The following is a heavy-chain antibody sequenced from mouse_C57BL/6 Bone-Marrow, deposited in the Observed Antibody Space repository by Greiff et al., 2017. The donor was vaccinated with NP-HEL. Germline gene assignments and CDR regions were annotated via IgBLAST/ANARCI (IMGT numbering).Heavy chain of an antibody. J-gene: IGHJ2*01. CDR2: ISYDGSN. CDR1: GYSITSGYY. V-gene: IGHV3-6*01. CDR3: ARGATMVTHGLRVPVVSDWCKVLTKRSTTVLTGSYFDD. Sequence: VQLQQSGPGLVKPSQSLSLTCSVTGYSITSGYYWNWIRQFPGNKLEWMGYISYDGSNNYNPSLKNRISLTRDTSKNQFFLKLNSVTTEDTATYDCARGATMVTHGLRVPVVSDWCKVLTKRSTTVLTGSYFDDWGKGTTLTVSS. D-gene: IGHD2-1*01.